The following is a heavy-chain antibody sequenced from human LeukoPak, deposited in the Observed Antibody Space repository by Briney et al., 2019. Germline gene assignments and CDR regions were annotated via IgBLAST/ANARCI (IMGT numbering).Heavy chain of an antibody. J-gene: IGHJ4*02. V-gene: IGHV6-1*01. CDR3: ARDLREWELLFDS. D-gene: IGHD1-26*01. CDR2: TYYRSRWYN. Sequence: SQTLSLTCAISGDSVSSNDAAWHWIRQSPSRGLEWLGRTYYRSRWYNDYAVSVKSRISINPDTSKNQFSLKLTSVTAADTAVYYCARDLREWELLFDSWGQGTLATVSS. CDR1: GDSVSSNDAA.